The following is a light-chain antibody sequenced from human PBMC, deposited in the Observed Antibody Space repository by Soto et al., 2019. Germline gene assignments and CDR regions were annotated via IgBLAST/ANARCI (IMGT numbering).Light chain of an antibody. V-gene: IGLV2-8*01. CDR2: EVS. CDR3: SSYAGIHIV. J-gene: IGLJ1*01. CDR1: SSDVGGYNY. Sequence: QSVLTQPPSASGSPGQSVAISCTGTSSDVGGYNYVSWYQQHPGKAPKLMIYEVSKRPSGVPDRFSGSKSGNTASLTVSGLQAEDEADYYCSSYAGIHIVFGTGTKLTV.